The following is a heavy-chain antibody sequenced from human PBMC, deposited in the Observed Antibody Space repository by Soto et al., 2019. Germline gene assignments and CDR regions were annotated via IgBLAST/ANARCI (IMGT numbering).Heavy chain of an antibody. V-gene: IGHV4-59*01. D-gene: IGHD3-9*01. CDR1: GASTRGYC. CDR3: AGRRDWLFFDF. Sequence: SETLSLTCTVSGASTRGYCWSWIRQSPGKGLEWIGYMYYNGSPSYNPSLKSRVTISIDTSKNQFFLKLNSVTAADAAVYYCAGRRDWLFFDFWGQGALVTVS. J-gene: IGHJ4*02. CDR2: MYYNGSP.